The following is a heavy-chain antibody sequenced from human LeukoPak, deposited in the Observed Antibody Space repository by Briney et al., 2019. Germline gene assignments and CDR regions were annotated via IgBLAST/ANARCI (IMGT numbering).Heavy chain of an antibody. CDR2: IWDDGNNK. J-gene: IGHJ4*02. Sequence: GGSLRLSCAASGFTFSSYAMSWVRQAPGKRLEWVAVIWDDGNNKRYANSVNGRFTISRDNSENTLYLQMNGLTAEDTAMYYCARAEYYDILTGPDYWGQGTLVTVSS. D-gene: IGHD3-9*01. CDR3: ARAEYYDILTGPDY. CDR1: GFTFSSYA. V-gene: IGHV3-33*08.